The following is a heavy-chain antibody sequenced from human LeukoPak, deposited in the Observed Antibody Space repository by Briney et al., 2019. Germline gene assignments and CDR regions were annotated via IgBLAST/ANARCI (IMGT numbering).Heavy chain of an antibody. Sequence: GGSLRLSCAASGFTFDDYGMSWVRQAPGKGLEWVSGINWNGGSTGYADSVKGRFTISRDNSKNTLYLQMNSLRAEDTAVYYCAKDPTAAGRGTFDYWGQGTLVTVSS. CDR2: INWNGGST. CDR3: AKDPTAAGRGTFDY. D-gene: IGHD6-13*01. J-gene: IGHJ4*02. V-gene: IGHV3-20*04. CDR1: GFTFDDYG.